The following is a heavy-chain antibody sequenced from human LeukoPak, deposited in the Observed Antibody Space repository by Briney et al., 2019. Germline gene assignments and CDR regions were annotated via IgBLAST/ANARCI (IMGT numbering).Heavy chain of an antibody. D-gene: IGHD2-2*01. J-gene: IGHJ4*02. V-gene: IGHV4-34*01. CDR2: INHSGST. CDR1: GGSFSGYY. CDR3: ARVHDREVPANYYFDY. Sequence: SETLSLTCAVYGGSFSGYYWSWIHQPPGKGLEWIGEINHSGSTNYNPSLKSRVTISVDTSKNQFSLKLSSVTAADTAVYYCARVHDREVPANYYFDYWGQGTLVTVSS.